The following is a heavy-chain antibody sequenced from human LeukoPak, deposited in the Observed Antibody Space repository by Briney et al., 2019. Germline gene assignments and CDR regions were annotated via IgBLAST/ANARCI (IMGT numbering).Heavy chain of an antibody. CDR1: GGSLSSYY. D-gene: IGHD6-19*01. J-gene: IGHJ4*02. CDR3: ARQGSYSSGWYVVYY. CDR2: IYYSGSN. V-gene: IGHV4-59*08. Sequence: AETLSLTCTVSGGSLSSYYWSWVRQPPGKGLEWIGYIYYSGSNNYNPSLKSRVTISVDTSKNQFSLKLSSVTAADTAVYYCARQGSYSSGWYVVYYWGQGTLVTVSS.